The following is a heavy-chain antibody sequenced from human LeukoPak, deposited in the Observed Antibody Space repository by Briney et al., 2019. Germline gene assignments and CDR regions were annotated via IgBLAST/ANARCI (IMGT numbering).Heavy chain of an antibody. CDR2: MNPGSGNT. Sequence: ASVKVSCKASGYTFTSFDTNWVRQATGQGPEWMGWMNPGSGNTGYAQRFRGRVTMTRDTSISTAYLELSSLTSEDTAVYYCASHTYYLSSGSFGHWGQGTLVTVSS. J-gene: IGHJ4*02. CDR3: ASHTYYLSSGSFGH. V-gene: IGHV1-8*01. D-gene: IGHD3-10*01. CDR1: GYTFTSFD.